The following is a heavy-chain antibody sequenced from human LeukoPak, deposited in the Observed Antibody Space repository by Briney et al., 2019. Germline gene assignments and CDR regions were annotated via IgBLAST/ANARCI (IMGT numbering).Heavy chain of an antibody. CDR2: ISGSGGST. CDR3: AKLVVPAATPLDY. Sequence: AGGFLRLSCAASGFTFSSYAMSWVRQAPGKGLEWVSAISGSGGSTYYADSVKGRFTISRDNSKNTLYLQMNSLRAEDTAVYYCAKLVVPAATPLDYWGQGTLVTVSS. CDR1: GFTFSSYA. J-gene: IGHJ4*02. V-gene: IGHV3-23*01. D-gene: IGHD2-2*01.